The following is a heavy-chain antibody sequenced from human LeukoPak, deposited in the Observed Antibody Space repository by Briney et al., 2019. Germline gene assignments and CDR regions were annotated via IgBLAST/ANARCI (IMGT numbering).Heavy chain of an antibody. V-gene: IGHV4-59*01. J-gene: IGHJ4*02. D-gene: IGHD3-22*01. CDR3: ARSSGYYDYYFDY. CDR2: IYYSGST. CDR1: GGSISSYY. Sequence: SETLSLTCTVSGGSISSYYWSWIRQPPGKGLEWIGHIYYSGSTNYNPSLKSRVTISVDTSKNQFSLKLISVTAADTAVYYCARSSGYYDYYFDYWGQGTLVTVSS.